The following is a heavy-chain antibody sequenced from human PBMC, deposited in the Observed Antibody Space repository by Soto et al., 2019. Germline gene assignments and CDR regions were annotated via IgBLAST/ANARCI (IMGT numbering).Heavy chain of an antibody. CDR3: PRGDSTDGSNAVCSFFYSHDKDV. CDR1: GYSFTDYH. J-gene: IGHJ6*02. V-gene: IGHV1-2*04. CDR2: NNPKSGGT. Sequence: QVQLVQSGAEVKKPGSSVKVSCKASGYSFTDYHIHWVRQAPGQGLEWLGRNNPKSGGTRTAQKIQGCVTMTTATSISAAFRELTRLTSDDTAIYYCPRGDSTDGSNAVCSFFYSHDKDVWGQGTTVTVCS. D-gene: IGHD3-10*01.